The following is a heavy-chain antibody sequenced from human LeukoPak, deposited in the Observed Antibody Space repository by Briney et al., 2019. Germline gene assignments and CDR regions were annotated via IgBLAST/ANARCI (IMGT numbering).Heavy chain of an antibody. CDR1: GGSFSSYY. CDR2: IYYSGYT. D-gene: IGHD6-19*01. Sequence: SETLSLTCTVSGGSFSSYYWSWIRQPPGKGLEWIGYIYYSGYTNYNPSLNSRVTISVDTSKNQFSLKLSSVTAADTAVYYCARQGVSGWYEDYWGQGTLVTVSS. CDR3: ARQGVSGWYEDY. J-gene: IGHJ4*02. V-gene: IGHV4-59*08.